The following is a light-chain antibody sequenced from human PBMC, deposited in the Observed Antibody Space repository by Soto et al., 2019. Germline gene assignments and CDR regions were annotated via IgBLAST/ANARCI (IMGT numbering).Light chain of an antibody. Sequence: QSALTQPRSVSWSPGQSVTISCTGTSSDVGDYNYVSWYQQYPGKAPKLVIYDVSKRPSGVPDRFSGSKSGNTASLTISGLQAEDEADYYCCSFAGSYTFWVFGGGTKLTFL. CDR2: DVS. V-gene: IGLV2-11*01. J-gene: IGLJ3*02. CDR1: SSDVGDYNY. CDR3: CSFAGSYTFWV.